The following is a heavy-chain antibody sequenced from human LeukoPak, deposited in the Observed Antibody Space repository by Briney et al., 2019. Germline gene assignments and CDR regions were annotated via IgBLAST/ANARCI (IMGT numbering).Heavy chain of an antibody. V-gene: IGHV3-7*01. CDR2: IKQDGSEK. J-gene: IGHJ4*02. Sequence: GGSLRLSCAASGFTFSSYWMSWVRQAPGKGLEWVANIKQDGSEKYYVDSVKGRFTISRDNAKNSLYLQMNSLRAEDTAVYYCAREAGYSYGLSYFDYWGQGTLVTVSS. D-gene: IGHD5-18*01. CDR1: GFTFSSYW. CDR3: AREAGYSYGLSYFDY.